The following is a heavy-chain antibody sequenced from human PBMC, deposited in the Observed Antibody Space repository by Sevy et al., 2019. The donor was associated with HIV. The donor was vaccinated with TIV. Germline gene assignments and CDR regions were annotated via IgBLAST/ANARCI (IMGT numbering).Heavy chain of an antibody. V-gene: IGHV1-24*01. CDR3: ATDGYSGYHGYFDY. D-gene: IGHD5-12*01. Sequence: ASVKVSCKVSGYTLTELSMHWVRQAPGKGLEWMGGFDPEDGETIYAQKFQGRVTMTEDTSTDTAYMELSSLRSEDTAVYYWATDGYSGYHGYFDYWGQGTLVTVSS. J-gene: IGHJ4*02. CDR1: GYTLTELS. CDR2: FDPEDGET.